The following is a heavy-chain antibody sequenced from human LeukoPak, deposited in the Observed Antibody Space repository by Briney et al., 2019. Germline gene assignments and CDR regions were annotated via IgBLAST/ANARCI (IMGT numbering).Heavy chain of an antibody. J-gene: IGHJ4*02. CDR3: ATGDSYGSYFDY. D-gene: IGHD5-18*01. CDR2: ISSSSSYI. Sequence: GGSLRLSCAASGFTFSSYSMNWVRQAPGKGLEWVSSISSSSSYIYYADSVKGRFTISRDNAKNSLYLQMNSLRAEDTAVYYCATGDSYGSYFDYWGQGTLVTVSS. CDR1: GFTFSSYS. V-gene: IGHV3-21*01.